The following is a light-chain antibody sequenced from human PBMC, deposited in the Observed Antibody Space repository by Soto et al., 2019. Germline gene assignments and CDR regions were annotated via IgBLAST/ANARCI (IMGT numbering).Light chain of an antibody. J-gene: IGLJ1*01. CDR2: DVS. V-gene: IGLV2-11*01. CDR3: CSYAGRYTYV. CDR1: RSDVGGYNY. Sequence: QSALTQPRSVSGSPGQSGTISCTGTRSDVGGYNYVSWYQHHPGKAPRLIIHDVSKRPSGVPDRFSGSKSGITASLTISGLLAEDEADYYCCSYAGRYTYVFGTGTKVTVL.